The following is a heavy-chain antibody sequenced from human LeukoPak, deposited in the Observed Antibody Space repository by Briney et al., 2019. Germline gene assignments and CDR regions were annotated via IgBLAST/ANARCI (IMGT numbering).Heavy chain of an antibody. J-gene: IGHJ6*02. D-gene: IGHD1-26*01. Sequence: GGSLRLSCVASGFTLRVNYMTWIRQTPGRGLEWVSVIYSDGTTKYADSAKGRFTISRDNSKSMVYLQMDRLRAEDTAVYYCARCKGSWSDHFYGMDVWGQGTTVTVSS. CDR1: GFTLRVNY. CDR3: ARCKGSWSDHFYGMDV. V-gene: IGHV3-53*01. CDR2: IYSDGTT.